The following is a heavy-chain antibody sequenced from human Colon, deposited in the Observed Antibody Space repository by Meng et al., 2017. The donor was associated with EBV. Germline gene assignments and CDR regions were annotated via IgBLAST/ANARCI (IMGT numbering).Heavy chain of an antibody. V-gene: IGHV4-31*01. Sequence: VQLPEWGPGLLKPSQTLSLTCTVPGGSVSSGGYYWTWIRQHPGKGLEWFGHIYYSGSTFYNPSLKRQVIISIDTSKNQFSLNLRSVTAADTAVYYCARVSSGWDYFDYWGQGTLVTVSS. J-gene: IGHJ4*02. CDR1: GGSVSSGGYY. D-gene: IGHD6-19*01. CDR3: ARVSSGWDYFDY. CDR2: IYYSGST.